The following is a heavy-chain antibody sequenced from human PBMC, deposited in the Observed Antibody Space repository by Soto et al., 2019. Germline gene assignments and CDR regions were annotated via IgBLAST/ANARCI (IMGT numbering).Heavy chain of an antibody. Sequence: GGSLRLSCAASGFTFSSYWMSWVRQAPGKGLEWVANIKQDGSEKYYVDSVKGRFTISRDNAKNSLYLQMNSLRAEDTAVYYCARDQSTSYSSGWPYYFDYWGQGTLVTVSS. D-gene: IGHD6-19*01. CDR1: GFTFSSYW. CDR2: IKQDGSEK. CDR3: ARDQSTSYSSGWPYYFDY. J-gene: IGHJ4*02. V-gene: IGHV3-7*03.